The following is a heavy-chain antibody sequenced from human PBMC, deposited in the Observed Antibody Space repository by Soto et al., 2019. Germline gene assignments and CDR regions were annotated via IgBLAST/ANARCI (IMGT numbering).Heavy chain of an antibody. V-gene: IGHV3-30-3*01. CDR3: SRTFDTITYYFDY. J-gene: IGHJ4*02. D-gene: IGHD3-9*01. Sequence: GWYLRLSCTASEFSFSSYAMHWIRQSPGKGLEWVAVISFNGNSLHYADSVKDRFTISRDNSKSTLYLQMNNMRTEDTAVYYCSRTFDTITYYFDYCGQGTLVSVSS. CDR1: EFSFSSYA. CDR2: ISFNGNSL.